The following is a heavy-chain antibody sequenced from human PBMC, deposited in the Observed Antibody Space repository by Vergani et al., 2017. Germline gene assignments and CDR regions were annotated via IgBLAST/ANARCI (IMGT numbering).Heavy chain of an antibody. D-gene: IGHD6-13*01. CDR3: ARDRKQVLVRDHRGYYYYGMDV. V-gene: IGHV4-61*01. CDR2: IYYSGST. J-gene: IGHJ6*02. Sequence: QVQLQESGPGLVKPSETLSLTCTVSGGSVSSGSYYWSWIRQPPGKGLEWIGYIYYSGSTNYNPSLKSRVTISVDTSKNQFSLKLSSVTAADTAVYYCARDRKQVLVRDHRGYYYYGMDVWGQGTTVTVSS. CDR1: GGSVSSGSYY.